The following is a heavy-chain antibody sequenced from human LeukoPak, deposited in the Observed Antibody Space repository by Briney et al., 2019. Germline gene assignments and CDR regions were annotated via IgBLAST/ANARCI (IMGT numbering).Heavy chain of an antibody. CDR3: ARDYCSGGSCLYYFDY. CDR1: GFTFSSYS. CDR2: ISSSSSYI. V-gene: IGHV3-21*01. D-gene: IGHD2-15*01. Sequence: GGSLRLSCAASGFTFSSYSMNWVRQAPGKGLEWVSSISSSSSYIYYADSVKGRFTISRDNAKNSLYLQMNSLRAEDTAVYYCARDYCSGGSCLYYFDYWGQGTLVTVSS. J-gene: IGHJ4*02.